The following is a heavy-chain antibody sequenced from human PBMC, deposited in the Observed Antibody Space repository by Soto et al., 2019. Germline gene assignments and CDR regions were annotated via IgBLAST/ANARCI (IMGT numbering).Heavy chain of an antibody. V-gene: IGHV4-30-2*01. D-gene: IGHD6-19*01. CDR3: ARVRSGWGIDY. J-gene: IGHJ4*02. CDR2: IYHSGST. Sequence: QLHLQESGSGLVKPSQTLSLTCAVSGGSISSGGYSWSLIRQPPGKGLNYIGYIYHSGSTYCNPSLKSRVTISVDRSKNQFSLKLSSVTAADTAVYYFARVRSGWGIDYWGQVTLVTVSS. CDR1: GGSISSGGYS.